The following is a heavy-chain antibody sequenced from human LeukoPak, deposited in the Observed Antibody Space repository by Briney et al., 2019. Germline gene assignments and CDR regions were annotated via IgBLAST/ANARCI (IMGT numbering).Heavy chain of an antibody. Sequence: PSQTLSLTCTVSGGSISSGSYYWSWIRQPAGKGLEWIGRIYTSGSTNYNPSLKSRVTISVDTSKNQFSLKLSSVTAADTAVYYCARDPTTEYDSSGYYYGNYWGQGTLVTVSS. CDR1: GGSISSGSYY. CDR3: ARDPTTEYDSSGYYYGNY. D-gene: IGHD3-22*01. CDR2: IYTSGST. V-gene: IGHV4-61*02. J-gene: IGHJ4*02.